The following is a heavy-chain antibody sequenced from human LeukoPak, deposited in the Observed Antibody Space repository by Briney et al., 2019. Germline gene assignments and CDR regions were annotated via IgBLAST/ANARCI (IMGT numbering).Heavy chain of an antibody. CDR1: GFTFSSYW. V-gene: IGHV3-7*03. J-gene: IGHJ6*02. CDR2: IKQDGSEK. D-gene: IGHD6-19*01. Sequence: PGGSLRLSCAASGFTFSSYWMSWVRQAPGKGLEWVANIKQDGSEKYYVDSVKGRFTISRDNAKNSLYLQMNSLRAEDTAVYYCARERWDIAVAGTGYYCYYGMDVWGQGTTVTVSS. CDR3: ARERWDIAVAGTGYYCYYGMDV.